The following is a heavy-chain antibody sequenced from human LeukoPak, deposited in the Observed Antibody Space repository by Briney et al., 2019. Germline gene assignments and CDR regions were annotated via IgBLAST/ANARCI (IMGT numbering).Heavy chain of an antibody. V-gene: IGHV3-30-3*01. CDR1: GFTFGSYA. CDR2: ISYDGSNK. J-gene: IGHJ4*02. CDR3: ARDSSGWTLGWTLGY. D-gene: IGHD6-19*01. Sequence: GGSLRLSCAASGFTFGSYAMHWVRQAPGKGLEWVAVISYDGSNKYYADSVKGRFTISRDNSKNTLYLQMNSLRAEDTAVYYCARDSSGWTLGWTLGYWGQGTLVTVSS.